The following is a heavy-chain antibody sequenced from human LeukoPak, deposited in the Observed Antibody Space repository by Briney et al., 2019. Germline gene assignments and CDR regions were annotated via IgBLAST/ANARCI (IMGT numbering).Heavy chain of an antibody. V-gene: IGHV1-18*01. Sequence: GASVKVSCKTSGYTFTIYGVTWVRQAPGQGLEWMGWINPSTGDTSFAQRFRDRVTMTTDTSTSTAYMELRSLRSDDTAVYYCARAESYGSGSYYINWFDSWGQGTLVTVSS. CDR2: INPSTGDT. CDR3: ARAESYGSGSYYINWFDS. J-gene: IGHJ5*01. D-gene: IGHD3-10*01. CDR1: GYTFTIYG.